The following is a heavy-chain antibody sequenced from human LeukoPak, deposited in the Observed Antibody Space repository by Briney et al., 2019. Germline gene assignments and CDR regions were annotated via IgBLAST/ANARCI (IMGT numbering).Heavy chain of an antibody. Sequence: GESLKISCKGSGYSFTNYWIGWVRQTPGKGLELMGIIYPGDSDTRYSPSFQGQVTISADKSISTAYLQWSSLKASDTAMYYCASLATYCSGGSCYSGNYFDYWGQGTLVTVSS. CDR2: IYPGDSDT. J-gene: IGHJ4*02. CDR3: ASLATYCSGGSCYSGNYFDY. CDR1: GYSFTNYW. D-gene: IGHD2-15*01. V-gene: IGHV5-51*01.